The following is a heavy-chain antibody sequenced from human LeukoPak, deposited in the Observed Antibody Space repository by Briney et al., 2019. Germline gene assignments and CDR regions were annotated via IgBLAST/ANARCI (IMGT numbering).Heavy chain of an antibody. CDR1: RGSISISSGS. V-gene: IGHV4-39*07. CDR2: INHSGST. Sequence: PSETLSLTCTVSRGSISISSGSWSWIRQPPGKGLEWIGEINHSGSTNYNPSLKSRVTISVDTSKNQFSLKLSSVTAADTAVYYCARVPMLGYFDYWGQGTLVTVSS. D-gene: IGHD2-8*01. J-gene: IGHJ4*02. CDR3: ARVPMLGYFDY.